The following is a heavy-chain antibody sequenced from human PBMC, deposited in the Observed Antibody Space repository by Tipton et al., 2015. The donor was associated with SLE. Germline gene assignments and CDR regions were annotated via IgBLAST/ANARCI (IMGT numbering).Heavy chain of an antibody. CDR1: GGSISSGGYY. CDR2: IYTSGST. Sequence: LRLSCTVSGGSISSGGYYWSWIRQHPGKGLEWIGYIYTSGSTNYNPSLKSRVTISVDTSKNQFSLKLSSVTAADTAVYYCARGALASGSWFDPWGQGTLVTVSS. V-gene: IGHV4-31*03. CDR3: ARGALASGSWFDP. D-gene: IGHD1-26*01. J-gene: IGHJ5*02.